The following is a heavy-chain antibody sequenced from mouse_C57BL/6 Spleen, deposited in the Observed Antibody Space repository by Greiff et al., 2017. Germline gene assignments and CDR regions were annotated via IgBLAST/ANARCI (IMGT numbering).Heavy chain of an antibody. D-gene: IGHD2-4*01. Sequence: QVQLKESGPELVKPGASVKLSCKASGYTFTSYDINWVKQRPGQGLEWIGWIYPRDGSTKYNEKFKGKATLTVDTSSSTAYMELHSLTSEDSAVYFWARSYYDYDGYYFDYWGQGTTLTVSS. CDR2: IYPRDGST. CDR3: ARSYYDYDGYYFDY. V-gene: IGHV1-85*01. CDR1: GYTFTSYD. J-gene: IGHJ2*01.